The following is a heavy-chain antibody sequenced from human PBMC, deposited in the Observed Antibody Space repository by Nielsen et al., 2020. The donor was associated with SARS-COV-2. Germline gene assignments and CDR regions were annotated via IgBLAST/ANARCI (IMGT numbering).Heavy chain of an antibody. Sequence: GESLKISCAASGFTFSSYAMSWVRQAPGKGLEWVSDISGSGGSAYYADSVKGRITISRDNSKNTLYLQMNSLRAEDTAVYYCAKSGSSSGGYYGMDVWGQGTTVTVSS. D-gene: IGHD6-13*01. J-gene: IGHJ6*02. CDR2: ISGSGGSA. V-gene: IGHV3-23*01. CDR1: GFTFSSYA. CDR3: AKSGSSSGGYYGMDV.